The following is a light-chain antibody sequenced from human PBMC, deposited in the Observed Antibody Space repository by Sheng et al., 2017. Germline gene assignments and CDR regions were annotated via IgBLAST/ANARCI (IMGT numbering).Light chain of an antibody. J-gene: IGKJ4*01. CDR1: QSISSY. Sequence: DIQMTQSPSSLSASVGDRVTITCRASQSISSYLNWYQQKPGKAPKFLIYAASSLQSGVPSRFSGSGSGTDFTLTISNLQPEDFATYYCQQTYSTPRTFGGGT. V-gene: IGKV1-39*01. CDR3: QQTYSTPRT. CDR2: AAS.